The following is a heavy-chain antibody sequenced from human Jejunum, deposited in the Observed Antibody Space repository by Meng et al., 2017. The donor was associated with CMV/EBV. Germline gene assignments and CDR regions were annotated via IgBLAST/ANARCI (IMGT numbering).Heavy chain of an antibody. D-gene: IGHD3-10*01. CDR3: AKDFFSGSTGELWDY. J-gene: IGHJ4*02. CDR1: GFSFSSYS. V-gene: IGHV3-30*02. CDR2: IQYDGNSQ. Sequence: QVEVVESGGGVVQPGGSLRLSCLASGFSFSSYSMHWVRQAPGKGLEWVAFIQYDGNSQYYADSVKGRFTISRDNSKNTVDLQMNSLRFEDTAVYYCAKDFFSGSTGELWDYWGQGILVTVSS.